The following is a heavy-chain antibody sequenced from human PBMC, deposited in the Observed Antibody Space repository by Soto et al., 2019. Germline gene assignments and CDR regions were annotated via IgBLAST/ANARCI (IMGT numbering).Heavy chain of an antibody. J-gene: IGHJ4*01. D-gene: IGHD2-2*02. CDR2: IGTDGNT. CDR3: VRKYPGTRAFDY. Sequence: GGSLRLSCAASGFTFNSYAMNWVRQAPGKGLAWVSAIGTDGNTYYANSVKGRFTISRDNSRTTPYLQVNSLRVEDTALYYCVRKYPGTRAFDYWGQGTLVTVSS. CDR1: GFTFNSYA. V-gene: IGHV3-23*01.